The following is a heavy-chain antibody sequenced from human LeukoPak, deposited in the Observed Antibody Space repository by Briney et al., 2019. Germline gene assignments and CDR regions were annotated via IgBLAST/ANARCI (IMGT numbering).Heavy chain of an antibody. V-gene: IGHV4-39*01. CDR2: VFYSGST. D-gene: IGHD3-3*01. CDR1: GVSISSGSYY. CDR3: ARHSCCPRAKYDFWRGYYAAFDN. Sequence: PSETLSLTCSVSGVSISSGSYYWGWIRQSPGKGLEWIGSVFYSGSTYYNRSLKTRVTMSVDTSKNQFSLNLRSVTAADTAVYYCARHSCCPRAKYDFWRGYYAAFDNWGQGTMVTVSS. J-gene: IGHJ3*02.